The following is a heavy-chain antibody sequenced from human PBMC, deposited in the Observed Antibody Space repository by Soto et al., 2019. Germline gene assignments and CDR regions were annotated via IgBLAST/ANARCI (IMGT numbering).Heavy chain of an antibody. D-gene: IGHD3-22*01. J-gene: IGHJ6*02. V-gene: IGHV3-30*18. CDR2: ISYDGSNK. CDR1: GFTFSSYG. Sequence: GGSLRLSCAASGFTFSSYGMHWVRQAPGKGLEWVAVISYDGSNKYYADSVKGRFTISRDNSKNTVYLEMNNLRAEDTAMYYCAKGGSGNYLTYYYYYGMDVWGPGTTLTVSS. CDR3: AKGGSGNYLTYYYYYGMDV.